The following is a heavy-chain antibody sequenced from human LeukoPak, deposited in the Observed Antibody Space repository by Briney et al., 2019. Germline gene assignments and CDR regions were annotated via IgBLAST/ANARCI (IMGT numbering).Heavy chain of an antibody. CDR2: IYHSGST. D-gene: IGHD1-1*01. CDR3: ASDWKQGAFDI. Sequence: PSETLSLTCTVSGYSISSGYYWGWIRQPPGKGLEWIGSIYHSGSTYYNPSLKSRVTLSVDTSKNQFSLKLSSVTAADTAVYYCASDWKQGAFDIWGQGTMVTVSS. V-gene: IGHV4-38-2*02. CDR1: GYSISSGYY. J-gene: IGHJ3*02.